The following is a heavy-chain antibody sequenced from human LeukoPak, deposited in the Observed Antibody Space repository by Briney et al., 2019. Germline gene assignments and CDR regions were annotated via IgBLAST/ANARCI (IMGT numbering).Heavy chain of an antibody. CDR2: IRYDGSDK. CDR3: AKDAVNYDILTGYHVDY. V-gene: IGHV3-30*02. J-gene: IGHJ4*02. Sequence: GGSLRLSCAASGFTFSSYGMYWVRQAPGKGLEWVAFIRYDGSDKYYADSVKGRFTISRDNSKNTLYLQMNSLRAEDTAVYYCAKDAVNYDILTGYHVDYWGQGTLVTVSS. CDR1: GFTFSSYG. D-gene: IGHD3-9*01.